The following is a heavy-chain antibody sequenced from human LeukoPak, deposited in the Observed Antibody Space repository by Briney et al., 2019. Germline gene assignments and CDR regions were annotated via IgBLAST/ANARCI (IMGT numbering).Heavy chain of an antibody. CDR1: GFTFDDYA. CDR3: AKDSAELVGFFDY. Sequence: GRSLRLSCAASGFTFDDYAMHWVRHAPGKGLEWVSGISWNSGSIGYADSVKGRFTISRDNAKNSLYLQMNSLRAEDTALYYCAKDSAELVGFFDYWGQGTLVIVSS. J-gene: IGHJ4*02. D-gene: IGHD2-8*02. V-gene: IGHV3-9*01. CDR2: ISWNSGSI.